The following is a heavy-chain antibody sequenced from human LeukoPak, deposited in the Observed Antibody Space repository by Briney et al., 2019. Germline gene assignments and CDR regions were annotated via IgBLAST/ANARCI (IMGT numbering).Heavy chain of an antibody. V-gene: IGHV4-34*01. CDR3: ASAPRYCSSTSSRVSV. D-gene: IGHD2-2*01. Sequence: SETLSLTCAVYGGSFSGYYWSWIRQPPGKGLEWIGEINHSGSTNYNPSLKSRVTISVDTSKNQFSLKLSSVTAADTAVYYCASAPRYCSSTSSRVSVWGKGTTVTVSS. J-gene: IGHJ6*04. CDR1: GGSFSGYY. CDR2: INHSGST.